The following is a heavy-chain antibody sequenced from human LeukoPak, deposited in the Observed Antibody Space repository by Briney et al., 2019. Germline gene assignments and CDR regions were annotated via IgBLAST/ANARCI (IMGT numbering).Heavy chain of an antibody. D-gene: IGHD3-22*01. CDR2: VKSDGSEK. Sequence: GGSLRLSCAASGFSFSGYWMTWVRQAPGKGLEWVANVKSDGSEKYYVDSVKGRFTISRDNAKNSLYLQMNSLRAEDTAVYYCARDFRRPNYYDSSGYYAPLDYWGQGTLVTVSS. V-gene: IGHV3-7*01. CDR3: ARDFRRPNYYDSSGYYAPLDY. CDR1: GFSFSGYW. J-gene: IGHJ4*02.